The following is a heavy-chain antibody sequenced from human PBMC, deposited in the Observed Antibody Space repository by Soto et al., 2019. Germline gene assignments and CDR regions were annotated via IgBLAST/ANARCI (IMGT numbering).Heavy chain of an antibody. D-gene: IGHD4-17*01. CDR3: AKAASMTIRDGFDH. CDR2: ISGSGSNP. V-gene: IGHV3-23*01. J-gene: IGHJ4*02. CDR1: GFTFGTYA. Sequence: EVQVLESGGGLVQPGGSRRPSCAAPGFTFGTYAWSWFRQAPGQGLEWVSAISGSGSNPYYADSGKGRFTIPRDNSKNTLDLQMNRLRAEDTALYYCAKAASMTIRDGFDHWGQGTLVTVSS.